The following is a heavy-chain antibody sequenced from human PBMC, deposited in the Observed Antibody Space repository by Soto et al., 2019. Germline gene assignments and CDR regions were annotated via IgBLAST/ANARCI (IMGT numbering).Heavy chain of an antibody. CDR2: IYYSGRT. CDR3: ARSGAGSGWL. D-gene: IGHD6-19*01. CDR1: GGSVSSGRYY. J-gene: IGHJ4*02. Sequence: QVQLQESGPGLVKPSETLSLTCTVSGGSVSSGRYYWSWSRQPPGKGLEWIRYIYYSGRTSYNSSLKSRVTISVDTSKNQFSLKLSSVTAADTAIYYCARSGAGSGWLGGQGTLVTVSS. V-gene: IGHV4-61*01.